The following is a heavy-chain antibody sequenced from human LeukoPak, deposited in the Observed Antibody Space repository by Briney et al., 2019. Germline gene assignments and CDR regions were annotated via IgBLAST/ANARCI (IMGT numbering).Heavy chain of an antibody. V-gene: IGHV3-7*03. J-gene: IGHJ4*02. Sequence: PGGSLRLSCAASGFTFSIYWMRWVRQAPGKGLEWVANIKQDGSEKYYVDSVKGRFTISRDNAKNSLYLQMNSLRAEDTAVCYCARERGIMTTEVEYDYWGQGTLVTVSS. CDR1: GFTFSIYW. D-gene: IGHD4-11*01. CDR3: ARERGIMTTEVEYDY. CDR2: IKQDGSEK.